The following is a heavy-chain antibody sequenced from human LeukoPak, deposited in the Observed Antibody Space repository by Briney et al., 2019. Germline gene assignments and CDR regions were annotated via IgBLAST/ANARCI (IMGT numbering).Heavy chain of an antibody. CDR3: AKDPVRYCSSTGCLFNWFDP. D-gene: IGHD2-2*01. J-gene: IGHJ5*02. CDR2: ISYDGSNK. CDR1: GFTFSSYG. Sequence: PGRSLRLSCAASGFTFSSYGMHWVRQAPGKGLEWVAVISYDGSNKYYADSVKGRFTISRDNSKNTLYLQMNSLRAEDTAVYYCAKDPVRYCSSTGCLFNWFDPWGQGTLVTVSS. V-gene: IGHV3-30*18.